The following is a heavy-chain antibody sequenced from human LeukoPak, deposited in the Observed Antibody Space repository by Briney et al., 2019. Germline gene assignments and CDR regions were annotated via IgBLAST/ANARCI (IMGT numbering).Heavy chain of an antibody. V-gene: IGHV4-31*03. D-gene: IGHD1-1*01. CDR1: GGSISSGGYY. CDR2: IYYSGST. CDR3: ARDLDF. Sequence: SQTLSLTCTVSGGSISSGGYYWRSTRQHPGKGLEWIAYIYYSGSTYYNPSLKSRVTISVDTSKNQFSLKLSSVTAADTAVNYCARDLDFWGEGTLVTVSS. J-gene: IGHJ4*02.